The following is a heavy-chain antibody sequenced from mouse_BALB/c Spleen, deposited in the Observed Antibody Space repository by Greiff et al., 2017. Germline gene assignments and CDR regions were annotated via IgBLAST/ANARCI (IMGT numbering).Heavy chain of an antibody. Sequence: VQVVESAAELARPGASVKMSCKASGYTFTSYTMHWVKQRPGQGLEWIGYINPSSGYTEYNQKFKDKTTLTADKSSSTAYMQLSSLTSEDSAVYYCARFAMDYWGQGTSVTVSS. CDR1: GYTFTSYT. CDR2: INPSSGYT. CDR3: ARFAMDY. J-gene: IGHJ4*01. V-gene: IGHV1-4*02.